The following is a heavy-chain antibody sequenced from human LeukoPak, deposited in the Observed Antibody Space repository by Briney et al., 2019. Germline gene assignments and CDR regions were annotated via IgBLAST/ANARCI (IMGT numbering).Heavy chain of an antibody. V-gene: IGHV1-46*03. CDR3: AVLSGSSFDH. Sequence: ASVKVSCKASGGTFSSYAISWVRQAPGQGLEWMGIINPSGGTTSYAQKFQDRVTMTRDTSTSTVYMELSSLRSVDTAVYYCAVLSGSSFDHWGQGTLVTVSS. D-gene: IGHD3-3*01. CDR1: GGTFSSYA. J-gene: IGHJ4*02. CDR2: INPSGGTT.